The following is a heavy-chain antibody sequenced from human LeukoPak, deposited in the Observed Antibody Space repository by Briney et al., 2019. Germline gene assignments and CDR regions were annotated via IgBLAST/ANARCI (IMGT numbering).Heavy chain of an antibody. V-gene: IGHV3-30*03. Sequence: QPGGSLRLSCAASGFTFSAYGMHWVRQAPGKGLEWVAVISYDGSNKYYADSVKGRFTISRDNSKNTLYLQMNSLRAEDTAVYYCASSVNTATGVFDYWGQGTLVTVSS. CDR3: ASSVNTATGVFDY. CDR2: ISYDGSNK. J-gene: IGHJ4*02. D-gene: IGHD5-18*01. CDR1: GFTFSAYG.